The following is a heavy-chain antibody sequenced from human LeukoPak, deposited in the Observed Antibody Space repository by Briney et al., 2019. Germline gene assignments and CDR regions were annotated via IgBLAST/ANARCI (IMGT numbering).Heavy chain of an antibody. Sequence: PSETLSLTCTVSGGSISSGDYYWSWIRQPPGKGLEWIGYIHYSGSTYYNPSLKSRVTISVDTSKNQFSLKLSSVTAADTAVYYCARDSRLWFGGSYAFDYWGQGTLVTVSS. V-gene: IGHV4-30-4*08. J-gene: IGHJ4*02. CDR2: IHYSGST. D-gene: IGHD1-26*01. CDR3: ARDSRLWFGGSYAFDY. CDR1: GGSISSGDYY.